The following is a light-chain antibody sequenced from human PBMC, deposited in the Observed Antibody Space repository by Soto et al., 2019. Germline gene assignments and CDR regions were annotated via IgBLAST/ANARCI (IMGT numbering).Light chain of an antibody. Sequence: DIQMTQSPSSLSAFVGDRVTITCRASQSISNYLKWYQQKPGKAPSLLIYAANRLQSGDPSRFSGSGSGTFFPLTISTLQPDDSATYYCQQTYKAPPYTFGQGTKLEIK. CDR3: QQTYKAPPYT. V-gene: IGKV1-39*01. J-gene: IGKJ2*01. CDR2: AAN. CDR1: QSISNY.